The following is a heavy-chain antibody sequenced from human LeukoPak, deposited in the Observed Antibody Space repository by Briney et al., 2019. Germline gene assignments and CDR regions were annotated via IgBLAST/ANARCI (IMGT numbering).Heavy chain of an antibody. J-gene: IGHJ6*02. D-gene: IGHD1-26*01. CDR2: IYYSGST. Sequence: SETLSLTCTVSGGSISSTSYYWGWIRQPPGKGLEWIGSIYYSGSTYYNPSLKSRVTISVDTSKNQFSLKLSSVTAAETAVYYCARSLSGSSSLNYYYYGMDVWGQGTTVTVSS. V-gene: IGHV4-39*01. CDR3: ARSLSGSSSLNYYYYGMDV. CDR1: GGSISSTSYY.